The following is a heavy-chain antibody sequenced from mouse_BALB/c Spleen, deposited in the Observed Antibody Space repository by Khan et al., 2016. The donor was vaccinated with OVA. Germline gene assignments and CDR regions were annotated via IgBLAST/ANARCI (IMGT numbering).Heavy chain of an antibody. Sequence: EVELVESGGGLVQPGGSRKLSCAASGFTFIDYGMAWVRQTPGKGPEWIAFISSVAYNIYYADTVTGRFTISRENAKNTLYLETSSLRSDDTAMYYCARGGFAYWGQGTLVTVSA. V-gene: IGHV5-15*02. CDR2: ISSVAYNI. J-gene: IGHJ3*01. CDR1: GFTFIDYG. CDR3: ARGGFAY.